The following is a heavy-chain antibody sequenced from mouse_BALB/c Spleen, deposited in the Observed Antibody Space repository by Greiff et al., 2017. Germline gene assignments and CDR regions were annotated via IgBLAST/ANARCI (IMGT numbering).Heavy chain of an antibody. J-gene: IGHJ4*01. CDR1: GFSLTSYG. CDR2: IWSGGST. D-gene: IGHD2-3*01. V-gene: IGHV2-2*02. Sequence: VQLQESGPGLVQPSQSLSITCTVSGFSLTSYGVHWVRQSPGKGLEWLGVIWSGGSTDYKAAFISRLSISKDNSKSQVFFKMNSLQANDTAIYYCASHYDGDYYAMDYWGQGTSVTVSA. CDR3: ASHYDGDYYAMDY.